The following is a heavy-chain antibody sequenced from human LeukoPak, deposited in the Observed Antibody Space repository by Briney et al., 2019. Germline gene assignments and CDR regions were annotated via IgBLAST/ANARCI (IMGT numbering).Heavy chain of an antibody. J-gene: IGHJ4*02. CDR2: ISYDGSNK. D-gene: IGHD2-15*01. V-gene: IGHV3-30*18. CDR3: AKGRALEVVAAFNY. CDR1: GFTFSSYG. Sequence: GGSLRLSCAASGFTFSSYGMPWVRQAPGKGLEWVAVISYDGSNKYYADSVKGRFTISGDNSKNTLYLQMNSLREEDTAVYYCAKGRALEVVAAFNYWGQGTVVTVYS.